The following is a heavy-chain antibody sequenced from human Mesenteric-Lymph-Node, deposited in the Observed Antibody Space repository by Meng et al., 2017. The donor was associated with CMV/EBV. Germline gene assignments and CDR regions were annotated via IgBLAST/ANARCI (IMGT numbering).Heavy chain of an antibody. J-gene: IGHJ4*02. CDR3: ARDLWYSDFWSGSNDF. CDR1: GFTFSTYS. CDR2: ITSSSSTI. Sequence: GESLKISCAASGFTFSTYSMNWVRQAPGKGLEWVSYITSSSSTIYYADSVKGRFTISRDNAKNSLFLQMTSLRAEDTAVYYCARDLWYSDFWSGSNDFWGQGTLVTVSS. D-gene: IGHD3-3*01. V-gene: IGHV3-48*04.